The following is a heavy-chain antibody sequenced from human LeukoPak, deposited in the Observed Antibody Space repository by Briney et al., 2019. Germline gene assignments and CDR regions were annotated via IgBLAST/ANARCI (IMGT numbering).Heavy chain of an antibody. V-gene: IGHV3-15*01. D-gene: IGHD2-15*01. CDR3: TTLSVVVVAATGGTF. Sequence: PGGSLRLSCASSGFTFSKAWMNWVRQAPGKGLEWVGQIRSKTDGGTADYAAPVKGRFTMSRDDSKNTLYLQMNGLKTEDTAVYYCTTLSVVVVAATGGTFWGQGTLVTVSS. CDR2: IRSKTDGGTA. CDR1: GFTFSKAW. J-gene: IGHJ4*02.